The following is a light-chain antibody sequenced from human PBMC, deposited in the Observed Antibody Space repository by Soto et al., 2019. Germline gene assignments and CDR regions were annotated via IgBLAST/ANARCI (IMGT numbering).Light chain of an antibody. CDR1: SSDVGGYNY. CDR3: CSYAGSYNFVV. J-gene: IGLJ2*01. CDR2: DVS. V-gene: IGLV2-11*01. Sequence: QSALTQPRSVSGSPGQSVTISCTGTSSDVGGYNYISWYQQHPGKAPKLMIYDVSERPSGVPGRFSASKSGNTASLTISGLQPEDEADYYCCSYAGSYNFVVFGGGTKLTVL.